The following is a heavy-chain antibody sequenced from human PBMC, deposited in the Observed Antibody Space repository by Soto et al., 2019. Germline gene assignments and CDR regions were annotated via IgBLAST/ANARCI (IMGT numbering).Heavy chain of an antibody. CDR2: ISSSSSTI. CDR3: ARAPLSSSWYFDAFDI. D-gene: IGHD6-13*01. CDR1: GFTFSSYS. J-gene: IGHJ3*02. V-gene: IGHV3-48*01. Sequence: GGSLRLSCAASGFTFSSYSMNWVRQAPGKGLEWVSYISSSSSTIYYADSVKGRFTISRDNSKNTLYLQMNSLRAEDTAVYYCARAPLSSSWYFDAFDIWGQGTMVTVSS.